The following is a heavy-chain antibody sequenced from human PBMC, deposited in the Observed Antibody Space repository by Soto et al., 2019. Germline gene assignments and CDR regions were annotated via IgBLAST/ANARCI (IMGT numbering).Heavy chain of an antibody. CDR2: ISKSISVI. D-gene: IGHD3-3*01. Sequence: GGSLRLSCAASGSTFSSSEMHWVRQAPGKGLEWVSYISKSISVIYYADSVKGRFTISRDNAKNLLYLQMNSLRAEDTAVYFCASVNLRFSYGSEVWGKGNTVNVSS. V-gene: IGHV3-48*03. J-gene: IGHJ6*04. CDR1: GSTFSSSE. CDR3: ASVNLRFSYGSEV.